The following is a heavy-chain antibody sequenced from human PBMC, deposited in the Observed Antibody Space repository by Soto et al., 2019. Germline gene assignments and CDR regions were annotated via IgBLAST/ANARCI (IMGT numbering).Heavy chain of an antibody. CDR3: ARDHRWGYEYGDYGDS. CDR2: MHRNGGST. CDR1: GFSLDEYG. Sequence: EVQLVESGGGVVRPGGSLRLACAVSGFSLDEYGMSWVRQAPGKGLEWVSGMHRNGGSTGYADSVKGQFTISRDDAKNSLYLQMNRLRAEDTAFYYCARDHRWGYEYGDYGDSWGHGTLVTVSS. V-gene: IGHV3-20*04. D-gene: IGHD4-17*01. J-gene: IGHJ5*01.